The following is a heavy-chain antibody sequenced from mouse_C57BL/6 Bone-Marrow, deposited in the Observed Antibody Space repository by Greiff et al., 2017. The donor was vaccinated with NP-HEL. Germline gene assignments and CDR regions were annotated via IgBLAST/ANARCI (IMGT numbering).Heavy chain of an antibody. CDR3: ARWGYYDYDGDY. CDR2: IYPGGGYT. V-gene: IGHV1-63*01. Sequence: VKLQESGAELVRPGTSVKMSCKASGYTFTNYWIGWAKQRPGHGLEWIGDIYPGGGYTNYNEKFKGKATLTADKSSSTAYMQFSSLTSEDSAIYYCARWGYYDYDGDYWGQGTTLTVSS. D-gene: IGHD2-4*01. CDR1: GYTFTNYW. J-gene: IGHJ2*01.